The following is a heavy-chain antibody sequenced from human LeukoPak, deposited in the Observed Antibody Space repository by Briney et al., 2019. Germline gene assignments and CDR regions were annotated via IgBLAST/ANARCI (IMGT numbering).Heavy chain of an antibody. D-gene: IGHD6-13*01. J-gene: IGHJ6*03. CDR2: ISYDGSNK. Sequence: PGGSLRLSCAASGFAFSSYAMHRVRPAPGKGLGWVAVISYDGSNKYYADSVKGRFTISRDNSKNTLYLQMNSLRAEDTAVYYCARVSYYSSSWYRPPDYYYMDVWGKGTTVTVSS. CDR3: ARVSYYSSSWYRPPDYYYMDV. CDR1: GFAFSSYA. V-gene: IGHV3-30*04.